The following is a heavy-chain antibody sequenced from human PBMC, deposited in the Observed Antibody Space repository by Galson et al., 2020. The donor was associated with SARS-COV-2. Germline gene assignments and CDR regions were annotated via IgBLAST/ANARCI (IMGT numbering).Heavy chain of an antibody. CDR1: GYRFNDYY. J-gene: IGHJ5*02. V-gene: IGHV1-2*02. D-gene: IGHD3-10*01. Sequence: ASVKVYCKASGYRFNDYYMHWVRQAPGQGLEWMGWIHPNSGGAVSAQTFQGRLTLTTDTSITTAYLQLSSLTSADTAVYYCARVYYGDKVDLWGQGTLVAVSS. CDR2: IHPNSGGA. CDR3: ARVYYGDKVDL.